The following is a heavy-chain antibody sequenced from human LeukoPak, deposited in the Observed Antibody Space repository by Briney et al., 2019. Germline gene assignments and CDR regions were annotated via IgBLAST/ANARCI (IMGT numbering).Heavy chain of an antibody. CDR3: AGRLRGFYFDY. CDR2: INHRGST. D-gene: IGHD3-16*01. J-gene: IGHJ4*02. Sequence: SETLSLTCAVYGGSFSAYYWSWIRQPPGKGLEWIGEINHRGSTNYNPSLKSRVTISVDTSENQFSLKLSSVTAADTAVYYCAGRLRGFYFDYWGQGTLVTVSS. CDR1: GGSFSAYY. V-gene: IGHV4-34*01.